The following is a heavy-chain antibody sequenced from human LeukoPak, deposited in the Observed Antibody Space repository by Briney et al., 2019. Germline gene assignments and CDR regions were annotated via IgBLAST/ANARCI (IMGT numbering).Heavy chain of an antibody. J-gene: IGHJ4*02. CDR3: AGHFGAWHYFDY. D-gene: IGHD3-3*01. V-gene: IGHV3-23*01. Sequence: AGGSLRLSCAASGFTFSNYAMSWVRQAPGKGLNWVSAVTGSGGTTYYADSVKGRFTISRDNSKNTLYLQMNSLRPEDTAVYYCAGHFGAWHYFDYWGQGTLVTVSS. CDR1: GFTFSNYA. CDR2: VTGSGGTT.